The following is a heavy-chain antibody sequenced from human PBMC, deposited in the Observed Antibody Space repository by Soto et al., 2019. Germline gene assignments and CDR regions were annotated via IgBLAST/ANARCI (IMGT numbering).Heavy chain of an antibody. J-gene: IGHJ6*02. CDR2: ISSSSSTI. V-gene: IGHV3-48*02. D-gene: IGHD3-10*01. CDR3: GRDYYGSGSYYNEAYYHGMDV. Sequence: EVQLVESGGGLVQPGGSLRLSCAASGFTFRSYSMNWVRQAPGKGLEWGSYISSSSSTIYYADSVKGRFTISRDNAKNSLYLQMNSLRDEDTAVYYCGRDYYGSGSYYNEAYYHGMDVWGQGTTVTVSS. CDR1: GFTFRSYS.